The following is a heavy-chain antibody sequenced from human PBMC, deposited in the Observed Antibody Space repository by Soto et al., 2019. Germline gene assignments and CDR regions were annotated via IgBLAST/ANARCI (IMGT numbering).Heavy chain of an antibody. D-gene: IGHD1-1*01. CDR1: GGSISGSY. J-gene: IGHJ4*02. Sequence: PSETLSLPCSVSGGSISGSYWSWIRQSPGKGLEWLCYVYYSGSTNYSHSLRIRVSISVDTPKNGSSLSPSSVTATDTPVYFCARIVADPGAQTDYWGQGTQVTVSS. CDR2: VYYSGST. CDR3: ARIVADPGAQTDY. V-gene: IGHV4-59*12.